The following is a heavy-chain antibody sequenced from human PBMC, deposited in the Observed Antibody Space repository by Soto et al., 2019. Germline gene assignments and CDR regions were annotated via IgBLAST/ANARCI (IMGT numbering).Heavy chain of an antibody. Sequence: GGYLGLSCAASGFSFSSYAMTWARQAPGKGLEWVSAFSGGGGSTYYADSVKGRFTISRDNAKNTLYLQMNTLRAEDTAVYYCARDYYGMDVWGQGTTVTVSS. J-gene: IGHJ6*02. CDR1: GFSFSSYA. CDR2: FSGGGGST. V-gene: IGHV3-23*01. CDR3: ARDYYGMDV.